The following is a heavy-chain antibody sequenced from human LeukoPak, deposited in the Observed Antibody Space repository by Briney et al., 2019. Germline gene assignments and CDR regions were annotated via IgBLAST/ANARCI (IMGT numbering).Heavy chain of an antibody. V-gene: IGHV3-74*01. D-gene: IGHD1-1*01. CDR1: GFTFSSYW. J-gene: IGHJ4*02. CDR2: IKSDETST. CDR3: ARATGATYNFDY. Sequence: GGSLRLSCAASGFTFSSYWMHWVRQAPGKGLEWVSRIKSDETSTTYADSVKGRFTISRDNAKNTLYLQVNSLRAEDAAVYYCARATGATYNFDYWGQGTPVTVSS.